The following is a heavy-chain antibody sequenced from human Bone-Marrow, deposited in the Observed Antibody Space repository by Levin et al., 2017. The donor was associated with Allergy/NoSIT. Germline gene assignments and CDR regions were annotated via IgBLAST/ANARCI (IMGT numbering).Heavy chain of an antibody. V-gene: IGHV1-2*06. CDR2: INPKSGDT. D-gene: IGHD5-24*01. Sequence: ASVKVSCKASGYTFIDYYLYWVRQAPGQGLEWMGRINPKSGDTIYAQKFRGRVTMTMDTSISAAYMELARLRSDDTAVFYCARREMAASGGAFDIWGQGTMVTVSS. J-gene: IGHJ3*02. CDR3: ARREMAASGGAFDI. CDR1: GYTFIDYY.